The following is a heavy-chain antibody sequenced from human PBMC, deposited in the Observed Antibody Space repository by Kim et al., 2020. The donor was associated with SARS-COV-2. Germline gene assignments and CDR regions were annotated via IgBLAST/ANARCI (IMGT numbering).Heavy chain of an antibody. D-gene: IGHD5-12*01. J-gene: IGHJ4*02. CDR3: ARDGYSGYEYYFDY. V-gene: IGHV6-1*01. Sequence: AVSVKSRITINPDTSKNQFSLQLNSVTPEDTAVYYCARDGYSGYEYYFDYWGQGTLVTVSS.